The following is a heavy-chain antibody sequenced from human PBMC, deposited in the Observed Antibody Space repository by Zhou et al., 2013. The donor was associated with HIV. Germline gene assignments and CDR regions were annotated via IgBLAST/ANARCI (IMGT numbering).Heavy chain of an antibody. CDR2: IIPIFGTA. D-gene: IGHD6-6*01. CDR3: ARARKAARNYYYYYSGR. J-gene: IGHJ6*03. Sequence: QVQLVQSGAEVKKPGSSVKVSCKASGGTFSSYAISWVRQAPGQGLEWMGGIIPIFGTANYAQKFQGRVTITTDESTSTAYMELSSLRSEDTAVYYCARARKAARNYYYYYSGRLGAKGTRSPSP. V-gene: IGHV1-69*05. CDR1: GGTFSSYA.